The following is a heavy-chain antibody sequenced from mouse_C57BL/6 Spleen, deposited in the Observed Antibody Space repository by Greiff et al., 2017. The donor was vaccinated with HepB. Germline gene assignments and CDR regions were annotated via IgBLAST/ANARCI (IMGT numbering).Heavy chain of an antibody. CDR2: INPSNGGT. V-gene: IGHV1-53*01. D-gene: IGHD1-1*01. J-gene: IGHJ2*01. CDR3: ARSGLHYGSRYYFDY. CDR1: GYTFTSYW. Sequence: QVQLQQPGTELVKPGASVKLSCKASGYTFTSYWMHWVKQRPGQGLEWIGNINPSNGGTNYNEKFKSKATLTVDKSSSTAYMQLSSLSSEDSAVYYCARSGLHYGSRYYFDYWGQGTTLTVSS.